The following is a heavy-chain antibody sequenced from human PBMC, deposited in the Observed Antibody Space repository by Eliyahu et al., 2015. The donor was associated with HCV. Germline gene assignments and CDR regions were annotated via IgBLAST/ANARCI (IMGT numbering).Heavy chain of an antibody. V-gene: IGHV3-23*01. CDR2: ISGSGGST. D-gene: IGHD1-26*01. Sequence: EVQLLESGGGLVQPGGSLRLSCAASGFXXSSYAMSWVRQAPGKGLEWVSAISGSGGSTYYADSVKGRFTISRDNSKNTLYLQMNSLRAEDTAVYYCAKSRRATTSTNDYWGQGTLVTVSS. J-gene: IGHJ4*02. CDR3: AKSRRATTSTNDY. CDR1: GFXXSSYA.